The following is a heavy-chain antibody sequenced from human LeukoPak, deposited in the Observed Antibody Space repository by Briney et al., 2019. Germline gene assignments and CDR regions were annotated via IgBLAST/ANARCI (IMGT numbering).Heavy chain of an antibody. CDR1: GGSISSYY. CDR2: IYYSGST. CDR3: ARGNIELAQLHFDS. V-gene: IGHV4-59*01. Sequence: SETLSLTCTVSGGSISSYYWSWIRQPPGKGLEWIGYIYYSGSTNYNPSLKSRVTISVDTSKNQFSLKLSSVTAADTAVYYCARGNIELAQLHFDSWGPGTLVTVSS. J-gene: IGHJ4*02. D-gene: IGHD2-8*02.